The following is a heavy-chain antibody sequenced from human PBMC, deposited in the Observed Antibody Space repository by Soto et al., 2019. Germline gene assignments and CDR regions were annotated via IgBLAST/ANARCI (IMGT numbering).Heavy chain of an antibody. D-gene: IGHD2-21*01. CDR1: GAALNSGNYY. J-gene: IGHJ5*02. V-gene: IGHV4-31*03. CDR2: IYVTGAV. Sequence: TLSLTCSVSGAALNSGNYYWSWIRQVPGKGLEWIGHIYVTGAVDYNPSLRDRITISQDTSERQFSLNLRLVTAADTAVYYCARLRIATNNYKWCDPWGQGTLVTVSS. CDR3: ARLRIATNNYKWCDP.